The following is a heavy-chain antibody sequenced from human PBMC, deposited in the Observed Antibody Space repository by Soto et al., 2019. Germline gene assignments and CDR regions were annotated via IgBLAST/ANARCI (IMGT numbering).Heavy chain of an antibody. CDR2: IYYSGST. CDR3: ARWPQLKPRFDY. V-gene: IGHV4-31*03. CDR1: GGSISSGGYY. Sequence: SEALSLTCTVSGGSISSGGYYWSWIRQHPGKGLEWIGYIYYSGSTYYNPSLKSRVTISVDTSKNQFSLKLSSVTAADTAVYYCARWPQLKPRFDYWGQGTLVTVSS. J-gene: IGHJ4*02. D-gene: IGHD1-1*01.